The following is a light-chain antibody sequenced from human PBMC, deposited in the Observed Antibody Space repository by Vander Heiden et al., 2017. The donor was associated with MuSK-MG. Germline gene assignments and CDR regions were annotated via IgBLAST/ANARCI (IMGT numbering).Light chain of an antibody. V-gene: IGKV1-33*01. J-gene: IGKJ3*01. CDR2: DAS. CDR1: QDISNY. CDR3: QQYDNLPPGVT. Sequence: DIQMTQSPSSLSASVGDRATITCQASQDISNYLNWYQQKPGKAPKLLIYDASYLETGVPSRFSGSGSGTDFTFTISSLQPEDIATYYCQQYDNLPPGVTFGPGTKVDIK.